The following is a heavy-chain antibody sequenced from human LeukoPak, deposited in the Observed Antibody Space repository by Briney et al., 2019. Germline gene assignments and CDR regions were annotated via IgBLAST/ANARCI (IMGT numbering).Heavy chain of an antibody. V-gene: IGHV3-23*01. J-gene: IGHJ4*02. CDR1: GFTFSNSA. D-gene: IGHD3-10*01. Sequence: PGGSLGLSCEASGFTFSNSAMSWVRQAPGKGLEWVSATTGSGGSTFYADSVRGRFIISRDNSKNTLYLQMNSLRAEDTAMYYCAKDLVRGADCWGQGTLVTVSS. CDR2: TTGSGGST. CDR3: AKDLVRGADC.